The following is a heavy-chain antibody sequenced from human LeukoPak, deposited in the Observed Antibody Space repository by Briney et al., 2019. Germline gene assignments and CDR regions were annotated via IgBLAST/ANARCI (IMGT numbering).Heavy chain of an antibody. CDR2: INHSGST. J-gene: IGHJ3*02. CDR1: GGSFSGYY. Sequence: SETLSLTCAVYGGSFSGYYWSWIRQPPGKGLEWIGEINHSGSTNYNPSLKSRVTISVDTSKNQFSLKLSSVTAADTAVYYCARALPLDDAFDIWGQGTMVTVSS. D-gene: IGHD1-1*01. V-gene: IGHV4-34*01. CDR3: ARALPLDDAFDI.